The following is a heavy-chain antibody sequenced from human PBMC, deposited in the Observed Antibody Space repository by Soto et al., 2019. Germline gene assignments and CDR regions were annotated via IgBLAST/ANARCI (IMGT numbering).Heavy chain of an antibody. D-gene: IGHD3-3*01. CDR1: GGTFHTYA. Sequence: QVQLVQSGAEMKKPGSSVKVACQSSGGTFHTYAMNGVRQAPGQGPEWMGDISPMFGAANYAPKFQVRVTITADEATGTSYMQLSSLTSEDTALYCCAREVQVHTLDLVYCGQGTLVTVSS. J-gene: IGHJ4*02. CDR3: AREVQVHTLDLVY. CDR2: ISPMFGAA. V-gene: IGHV1-69*19.